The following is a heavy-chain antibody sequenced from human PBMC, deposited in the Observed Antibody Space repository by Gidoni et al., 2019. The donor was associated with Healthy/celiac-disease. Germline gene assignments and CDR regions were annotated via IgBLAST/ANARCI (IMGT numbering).Heavy chain of an antibody. CDR1: GFNFSSYG. V-gene: IGHV3-33*01. D-gene: IGHD3-9*01. CDR2: IWYDGSNK. J-gene: IGHJ5*02. CDR3: ARGLDDILGWFDP. Sequence: QVQLVESGGGVVQPGRSLRLSCAASGFNFSSYGMHWVRQAPGKGLEWVAVIWYDGSNKYYADSVKGRFTISRDNSKNTLYLQMNSLRAEDTAVYYCARGLDDILGWFDPWGQGTLVTVSS.